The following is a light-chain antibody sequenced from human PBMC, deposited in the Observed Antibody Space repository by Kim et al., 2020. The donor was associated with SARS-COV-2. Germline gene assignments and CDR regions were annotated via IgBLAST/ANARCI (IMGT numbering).Light chain of an antibody. CDR3: QQSYSGPHT. Sequence: DIQMTQSPSSLSASVGDRVTITCRASQNIRSYLNWYQQESGKAPKLLIYGASSLPSGVPSRFSGSGSGTDFTLTISSLQHEDFATYYCQQSYSGPHTFGQGTKVDIK. CDR2: GAS. J-gene: IGKJ2*01. CDR1: QNIRSY. V-gene: IGKV1-39*01.